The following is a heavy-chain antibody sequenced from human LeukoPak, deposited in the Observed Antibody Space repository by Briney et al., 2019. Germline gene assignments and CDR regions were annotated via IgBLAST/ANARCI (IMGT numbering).Heavy chain of an antibody. V-gene: IGHV3-15*01. J-gene: IGHJ4*02. D-gene: IGHD4-17*01. CDR3: TTDGRHDYGDKRILYYFDY. CDR2: IKSKTDGGTT. Sequence: GGSLRLSCAASGFTFSNAWMSWVRQAPGKGLEWVGRIKSKTDGGTTDYAAPVKGRFTISRDDSKNTLYLQMNSLKTEDTAVYYCTTDGRHDYGDKRILYYFDYWGQGTLVTVSS. CDR1: GFTFSNAW.